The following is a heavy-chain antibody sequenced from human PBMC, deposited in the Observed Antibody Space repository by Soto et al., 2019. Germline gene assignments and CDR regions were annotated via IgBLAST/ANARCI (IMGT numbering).Heavy chain of an antibody. V-gene: IGHV3-23*01. CDR3: AKHVYSGYYSGFDY. J-gene: IGHJ4*02. D-gene: IGHD5-12*01. Sequence: GGSLRLSCAASGFTFSSYALTWVRQAPGKGLEWVSTFVGSGGGPYYADSVKGRFTISRDNSKNTLYLQMNSLRAEDTAIYYCAKHVYSGYYSGFDYWGQGTLVTVSS. CDR1: GFTFSSYA. CDR2: FVGSGGGP.